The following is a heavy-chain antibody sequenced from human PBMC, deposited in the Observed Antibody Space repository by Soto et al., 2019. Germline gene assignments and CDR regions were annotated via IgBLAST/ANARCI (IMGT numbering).Heavy chain of an antibody. J-gene: IGHJ4*02. V-gene: IGHV3-48*01. CDR2: ISSSSSTI. D-gene: IGHD3-3*01. CDR3: ARETWEWLLYFDY. CDR1: GFTFSSYS. Sequence: PGGSLRLSCAASGFTFSSYSMNWVRQAPGKGLEWVSYISSSSSTIYYADSVKGRFTISRDNAKNSLYLQMNSLRAEDTAVYYCARETWEWLLYFDYWGQGTLVTVSS.